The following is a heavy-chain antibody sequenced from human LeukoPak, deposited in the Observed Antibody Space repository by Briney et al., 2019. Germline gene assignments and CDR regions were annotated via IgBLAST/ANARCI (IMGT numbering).Heavy chain of an antibody. CDR3: VRGTGY. V-gene: IGHV3-64D*06. CDR1: GFTFSTYV. J-gene: IGHJ4*02. Sequence: GGSLRISCSVSGFTFSTYVMHWVRQAPGKGLEYVSAISSNGDNTYYADSVKGRFTISRDNSKNTLYLQMSSLRADDTAVYYCVRGTGYWGQGTLVTASS. CDR2: ISSNGDNT.